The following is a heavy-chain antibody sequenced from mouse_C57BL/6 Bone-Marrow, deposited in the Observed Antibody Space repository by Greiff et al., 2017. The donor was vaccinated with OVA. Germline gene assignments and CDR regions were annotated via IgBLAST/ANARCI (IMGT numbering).Heavy chain of an antibody. CDR2: IDPSDSYT. CDR3: YDGSSDN. D-gene: IGHD1-1*01. CDR1: GYTFTSYW. V-gene: IGHV1-50*01. J-gene: IGHJ2*01. Sequence: QVQLQQPGAELVKPGASVKLSCTASGYTFTSYWMQWVKQRPGQGLEWIGEIDPSDSYTNYNQKFKGKATLTVDTTSSTAYMQLSRLTSEDAAVYDCYDGSSDNGGQGTTITVTA.